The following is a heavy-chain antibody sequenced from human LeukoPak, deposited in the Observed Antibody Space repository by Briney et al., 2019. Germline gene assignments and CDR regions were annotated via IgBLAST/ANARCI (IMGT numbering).Heavy chain of an antibody. V-gene: IGHV5-51*01. CDR1: GYSFTGYW. CDR2: IYPGDSDT. Sequence: GESLKISCKGSGYSFTGYWIGWVRQMPGKGLEWMGIIYPGDSDTRYSPSFQGQVTISADKSISTAYLQWSSLKASDTAMYYCARLPGSSSSYYYYYYMDVWGKGTTVTVSS. D-gene: IGHD6-6*01. CDR3: ARLPGSSSSYYYYYYMDV. J-gene: IGHJ6*03.